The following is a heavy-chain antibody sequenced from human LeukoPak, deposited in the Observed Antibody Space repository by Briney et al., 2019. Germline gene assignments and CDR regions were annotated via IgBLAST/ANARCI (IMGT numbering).Heavy chain of an antibody. V-gene: IGHV3-23*01. J-gene: IGHJ4*02. CDR1: GFTFSSYA. D-gene: IGHD1-26*01. CDR2: ICGSGGST. Sequence: PGGSLRLSCAASGFTFSSYAMSWVRQAPGKGLEWVSAICGSGGSTYYADSVKGRFTISRDNSKNTLYLQMNNLRAEDTAVYYCAWATNSRADYWGQGTLVAVSS. CDR3: AWATNSRADY.